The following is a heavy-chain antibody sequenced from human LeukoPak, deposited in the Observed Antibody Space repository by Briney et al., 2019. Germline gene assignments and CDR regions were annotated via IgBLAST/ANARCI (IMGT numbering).Heavy chain of an antibody. CDR1: GFTFSSYG. Sequence: GGSLRLSCTAPGFTFSSYGMNWVRQAPGKGLEWVSGITGRGENIYYAGSVKGRFTISRDNSKNTLYLQMNSLRAEDTAVYYCAKDRRLAAFDYGGQGTLVTVSS. J-gene: IGHJ4*02. D-gene: IGHD6-25*01. CDR3: AKDRRLAAFDY. V-gene: IGHV3-23*01. CDR2: ITGRGENI.